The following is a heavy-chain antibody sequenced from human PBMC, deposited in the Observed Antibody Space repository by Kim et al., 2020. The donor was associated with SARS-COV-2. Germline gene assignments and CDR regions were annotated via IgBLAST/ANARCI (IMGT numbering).Heavy chain of an antibody. V-gene: IGHV3-33*06. Sequence: GGSLRLSCAASGFTFSSYGMHWVRQAPGKGLEWVAVIWYDGSNKYYADSVKGRFTISRDNSKNTLYLQMNSLRAEDTAVYYCAKAMPYYYDSSGYWRPTGIYYGMDVWGQGTTVTVSS. CDR1: GFTFSSYG. J-gene: IGHJ6*02. D-gene: IGHD3-22*01. CDR3: AKAMPYYYDSSGYWRPTGIYYGMDV. CDR2: IWYDGSNK.